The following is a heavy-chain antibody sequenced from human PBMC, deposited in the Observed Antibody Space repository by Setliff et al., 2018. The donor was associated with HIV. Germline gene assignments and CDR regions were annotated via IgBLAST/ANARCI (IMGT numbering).Heavy chain of an antibody. J-gene: IGHJ5*02. D-gene: IGHD3-22*01. CDR2: IHPNTGST. Sequence: GASVKVSCKTSGYTFTAYYIYWVRQAPGHGLELMGRIHPNTGSTNYLQEFQGRVTMTRDTSTSTVYMELSSLRSEDTAVYYCARDRITMIVEGRQTGWFDPWGQGTLVTVSS. CDR3: ARDRITMIVEGRQTGWFDP. CDR1: GYTFTAYY. V-gene: IGHV1-2*06.